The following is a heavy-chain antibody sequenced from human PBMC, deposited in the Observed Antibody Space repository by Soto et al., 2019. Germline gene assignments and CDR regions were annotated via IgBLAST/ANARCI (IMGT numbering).Heavy chain of an antibody. CDR1: GFTFSSYG. D-gene: IGHD5-12*01. Sequence: PGGSLRLSCAASGFTFSSYGMHWVRQAPGKGLEWVAVIWYDGSNKYYADSVKGRFTISRDNSKNTLYLQMNSLRAEDTAVYYCARYERAKWLRSYYYHYGMDVWGQGTTVTVSS. CDR3: ARYERAKWLRSYYYHYGMDV. CDR2: IWYDGSNK. J-gene: IGHJ6*02. V-gene: IGHV3-33*01.